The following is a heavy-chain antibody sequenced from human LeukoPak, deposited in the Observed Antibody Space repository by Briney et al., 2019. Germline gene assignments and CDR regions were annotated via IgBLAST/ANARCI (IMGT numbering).Heavy chain of an antibody. D-gene: IGHD4/OR15-4a*01. CDR2: INSRGDST. J-gene: IGHJ4*01. V-gene: IGHV3-23*01. CDR1: GFTFSDYA. Sequence: GGSLRLSCTTSGFTFSDYAMSWVRQAPGKGLEWVSGINSRGDSTVYADAVKGRFTISRDNFKSTLYLQMNSLRVEDTAGYYCAKDQGSGHGAYTWGTFDFWGLETLVTVSS. CDR3: AKDQGSGHGAYTWGTFDF.